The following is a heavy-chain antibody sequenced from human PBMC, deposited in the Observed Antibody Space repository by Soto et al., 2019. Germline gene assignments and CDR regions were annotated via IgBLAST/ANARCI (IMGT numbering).Heavy chain of an antibody. CDR2: IYYSGST. CDR1: GGSISSSSYY. V-gene: IGHV4-39*01. Sequence: SETLSLTCTVSGGSISSSSYYWGWIRQPPGKGLEWIGSIYYSGSTYYNPSLKSRVTISVDTSKNQFSLKLSSVTAADTAVYYCARREVGGWELLDYFDYWGQGTLVTVSS. CDR3: ARREVGGWELLDYFDY. D-gene: IGHD1-26*01. J-gene: IGHJ4*02.